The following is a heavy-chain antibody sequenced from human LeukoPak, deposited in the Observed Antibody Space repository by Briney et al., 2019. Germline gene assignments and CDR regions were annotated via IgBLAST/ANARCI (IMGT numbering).Heavy chain of an antibody. V-gene: IGHV3-30*04. J-gene: IGHJ6*03. CDR3: AREGHYDILTGYSPVEYYFYYMDV. CDR1: GFTFSHYG. CDR2: ISSDGVEK. Sequence: GGSLRLSCEASGFTFSHYGIHWVRQTPGKGLEWVAAISSDGVEKHYADSVKGRFTISRDNSKSTLYLQMNSPRAEDTAPYYCAREGHYDILTGYSPVEYYFYYMDVWGKGTTVTVSS. D-gene: IGHD3-9*01.